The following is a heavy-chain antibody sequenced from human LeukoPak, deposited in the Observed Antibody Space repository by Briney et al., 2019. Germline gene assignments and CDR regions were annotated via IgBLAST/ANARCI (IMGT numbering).Heavy chain of an antibody. Sequence: QPGGSLRLSCAASGFTFSSYWMSWVRQAPGKGLEWVANIKQDGSEKYYVDSVKGRFTISRDNAKNSLYLQMNSLRAEDTAVYYCAREVTGGSFPYYYYGMDVWGQGTTVTVSS. V-gene: IGHV3-7*01. CDR1: GFTFSSYW. J-gene: IGHJ6*02. CDR2: IKQDGSEK. D-gene: IGHD2-15*01. CDR3: AREVTGGSFPYYYYGMDV.